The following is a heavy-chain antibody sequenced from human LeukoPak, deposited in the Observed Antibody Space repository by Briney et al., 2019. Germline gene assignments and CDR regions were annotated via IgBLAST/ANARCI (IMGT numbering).Heavy chain of an antibody. Sequence: SETLSLTCTVSGGSVSSGTYYWSWIRQPPGEGLEWIGYIYYSGSTNYNPSLKSRVTISVDTSKNQFSLKLSSVTAADTAVYYCARVSPYSNYDYWGQGTLVTVSS. CDR2: IYYSGST. J-gene: IGHJ4*02. D-gene: IGHD4-11*01. V-gene: IGHV4-61*01. CDR3: ARVSPYSNYDY. CDR1: GGSVSSGTYY.